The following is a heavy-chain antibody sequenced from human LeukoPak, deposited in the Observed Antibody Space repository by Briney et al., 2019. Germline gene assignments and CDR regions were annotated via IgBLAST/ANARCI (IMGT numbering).Heavy chain of an antibody. CDR1: GFSFNSYA. CDR3: AKAAAERCASIKCYPFDS. J-gene: IGHJ4*02. D-gene: IGHD1-1*01. CDR2: IIGPGGDT. V-gene: IGHV3-23*01. Sequence: GGSLRLSCTASGFSFNSYAMNWDRQAPGKGLEWVASIIGPGGDTYHAGSVRGRFTISRDNSKNTLYLQMSHLRVEDTALYYCAKAAAERCASIKCYPFDSWGQGTLVAVSS.